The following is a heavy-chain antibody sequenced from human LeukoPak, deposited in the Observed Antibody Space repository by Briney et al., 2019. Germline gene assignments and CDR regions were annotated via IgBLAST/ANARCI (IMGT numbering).Heavy chain of an antibody. CDR1: GYTFTDYS. CDR2: INPNSGDT. Sequence: GASVKVSCKASGYTFTDYSMHWVRQAPGQGLEWMGWINPNSGDTDYAQKFQGRVTMTRDTSISTAYLEVSRLTSDDTAVYYCARDRTVTTGNWYFDLWGRGTLVTVSS. V-gene: IGHV1-2*02. J-gene: IGHJ2*01. D-gene: IGHD4-17*01. CDR3: ARDRTVTTGNWYFDL.